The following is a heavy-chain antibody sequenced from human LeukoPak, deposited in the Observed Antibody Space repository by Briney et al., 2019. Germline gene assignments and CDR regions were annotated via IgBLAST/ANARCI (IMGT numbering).Heavy chain of an antibody. CDR2: INTDGGT. D-gene: IGHD1-26*01. J-gene: IGHJ4*02. CDR3: ARVAGGQGGNYW. Sequence: GGPLRLSCAASGFTFSTYWMYWVRQAPGKGLVWVSRINTDGGTSYADSVKGRFTISRDNAKNTLYLQMNSLRVEDTAVYYCARVAGGQGGNYWWGQGTLVTVSS. V-gene: IGHV3-74*01. CDR1: GFTFSTYW.